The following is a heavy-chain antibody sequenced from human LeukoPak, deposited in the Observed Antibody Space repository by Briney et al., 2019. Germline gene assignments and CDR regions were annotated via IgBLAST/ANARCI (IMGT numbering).Heavy chain of an antibody. CDR2: IRSDGSNK. CDR1: GFSFSSYG. CDR3: ARDPLSSSSFDL. D-gene: IGHD6-6*01. J-gene: IGHJ4*02. V-gene: IGHV3-30*02. Sequence: RPGGSLRLPCAGSGFSFSSYGMHWVRQAPGKGLEWMAFIRSDGSNKYYADSVKGRFTISRDNSKNTLYLQMNSLRAEDTAVYYCARDPLSSSSFDLWGQGTLVTVSS.